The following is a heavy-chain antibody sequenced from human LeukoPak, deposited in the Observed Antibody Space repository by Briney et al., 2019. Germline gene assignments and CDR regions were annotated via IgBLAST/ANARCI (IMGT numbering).Heavy chain of an antibody. CDR3: ARGGFDY. CDR1: GFTFSSYA. CDR2: ISYDGINK. V-gene: IGHV3-30-3*01. Sequence: PGGSLRLSCAASGFTFSSYAMHWVRQAPGKGLEWVAVISYDGINKYYSDSVKGRFTISRDNSKNTLYLQMNSLRAEDTAVYYCARGGFDYWGQGTLVTVSS. J-gene: IGHJ4*02.